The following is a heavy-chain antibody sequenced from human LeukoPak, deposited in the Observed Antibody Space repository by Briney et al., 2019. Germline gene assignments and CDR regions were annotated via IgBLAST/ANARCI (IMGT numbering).Heavy chain of an antibody. Sequence: PGGSLRLSCAASGFIFSSNWMHWVRQAPGKGLVWVSRMNNEGSRTSYADSVKGRFTISRDNAKNTLYLQTNSLRAEDTAMYYCARGWHIDYWGQGTLVTVSS. J-gene: IGHJ4*02. CDR1: GFIFSSNW. CDR3: ARGWHIDY. V-gene: IGHV3-74*01. CDR2: MNNEGSRT. D-gene: IGHD2-21*01.